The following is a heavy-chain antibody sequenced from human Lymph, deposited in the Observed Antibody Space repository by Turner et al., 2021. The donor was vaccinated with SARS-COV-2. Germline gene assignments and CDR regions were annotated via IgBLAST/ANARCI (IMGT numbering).Heavy chain of an antibody. CDR2: INPLLAIA. CDR3: GRIAAPGMGGGVHYYYYAMDV. CDR1: GGTFSSSA. J-gene: IGHJ6*02. V-gene: IGHV1-69*10. Sequence: QVQLVQSGAEVKKPGSSVKVSCKASGGTFSSSAISWVRQAPGQGLEWMGGINPLLAIANYAQKFQERVTITADKTTNTAYMEMGSLRSEETAVFFCGRIAAPGMGGGVHYYYYAMDVWGQGTTVTVSS. D-gene: IGHD6-13*01.